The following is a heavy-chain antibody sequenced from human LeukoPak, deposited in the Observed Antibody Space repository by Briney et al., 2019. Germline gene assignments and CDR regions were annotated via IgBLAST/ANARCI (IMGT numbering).Heavy chain of an antibody. CDR1: GGSFSGYY. CDR2: INHSGST. Sequence: PSETLSLTCAVYGGSFSGYYWSWIRQPPGKGLEWIGEINHSGSTNYNPSLKSRVTISVDTSKNQFSLKLSSVTAADTAVYYCARHGIVVVPAARAAAFDIWGQGTMVTVSS. J-gene: IGHJ3*02. V-gene: IGHV4-34*01. D-gene: IGHD2-2*01. CDR3: ARHGIVVVPAARAAAFDI.